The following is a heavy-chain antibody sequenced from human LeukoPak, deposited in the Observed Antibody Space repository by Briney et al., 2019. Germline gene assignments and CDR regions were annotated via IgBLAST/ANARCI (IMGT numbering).Heavy chain of an antibody. J-gene: IGHJ4*02. CDR2: ISSSSSYI. CDR1: GFTFSDYY. V-gene: IGHV3-11*06. CDR3: ARGVEYDYAPFDY. Sequence: GGSLRLSCAASGFTFSDYYMSWIRQAPGKGLEWVSSISSSSSYIYYADSVKGRFTISRDNAKNSLYLQMNSLRAEDTAVYYCARGVEYDYAPFDYWGQGTLVTVSS. D-gene: IGHD4-17*01.